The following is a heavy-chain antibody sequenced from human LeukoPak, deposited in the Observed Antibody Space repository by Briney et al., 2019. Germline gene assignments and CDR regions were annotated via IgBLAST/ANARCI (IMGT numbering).Heavy chain of an antibody. CDR2: INPNSGGT. CDR1: GYTFTGYY. J-gene: IGHJ3*02. Sequence: ASVKVSCKASGYTFTGYYMHWVRQAPGQGLEWMGRINPNSGGTNYAQKFQGRVTMTRDTSISTAYMELSRLRSDDTAVYYCARRISGRYYGSGSYSVSAFDIWGQGTMVTVSS. V-gene: IGHV1-2*06. CDR3: ARRISGRYYGSGSYSVSAFDI. D-gene: IGHD3-10*01.